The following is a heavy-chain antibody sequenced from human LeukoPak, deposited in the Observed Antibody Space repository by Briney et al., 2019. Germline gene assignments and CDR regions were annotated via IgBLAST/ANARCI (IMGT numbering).Heavy chain of an antibody. Sequence: PGGSLRLSCAASGFTFDDYGMSWARQAPGKGLEWVSGINWNGGSTGYADSVKGRFTISRDNAKNSLYLQMNSLRAEDTALYYCARSDAGYSSGWYVFDYWGQGTLVTVSS. J-gene: IGHJ4*02. CDR2: INWNGGST. V-gene: IGHV3-20*04. CDR1: GFTFDDYG. CDR3: ARSDAGYSSGWYVFDY. D-gene: IGHD6-19*01.